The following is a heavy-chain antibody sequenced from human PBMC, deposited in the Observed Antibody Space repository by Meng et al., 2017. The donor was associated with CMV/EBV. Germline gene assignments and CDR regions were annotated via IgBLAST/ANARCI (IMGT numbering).Heavy chain of an antibody. D-gene: IGHD6-13*01. CDR2: IYTSGST. CDR1: GGSISSYY. CDR3: AREMPIAAAGCFDY. Sequence: VQLQASGPGLVKPSETLSLTCTVSGGSISSYYWSWIRQPAGKGLEWIGRIYTSGSTNYNPSLKSRVTMSVDTSKNQFSLKLSSVTAADTAVYYCAREMPIAAAGCFDYWGQGTLVTVSS. J-gene: IGHJ4*02. V-gene: IGHV4-4*07.